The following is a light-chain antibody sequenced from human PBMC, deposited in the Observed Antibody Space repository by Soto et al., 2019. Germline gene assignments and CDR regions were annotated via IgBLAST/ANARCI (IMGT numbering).Light chain of an antibody. V-gene: IGKV3-11*01. J-gene: IGKJ4*01. CDR2: DAS. Sequence: EVVLTQSPGTLSLSPGERVTLSCRASQSVASSYLAWYQQKPGRAPRLLFYDASNRATGIPARFSGSGSGTDFTLTISSLEPEDSAVYYCQQRSTWPLTFGGGTKVEIK. CDR3: QQRSTWPLT. CDR1: QSVASSY.